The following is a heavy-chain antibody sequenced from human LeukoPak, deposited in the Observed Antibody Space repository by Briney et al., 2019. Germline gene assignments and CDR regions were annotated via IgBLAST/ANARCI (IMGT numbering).Heavy chain of an antibody. Sequence: PGGSLRLSCAASGFTFSSYAMSWVRQAPGKGLEGVSAISGSCGSTYYADSVKGRFTISRDNSKNTLYLQMNSLRAEDTAVYYCAKDSALGARTFDYWGQGTLVTVSS. CDR3: AKDSALGARTFDY. CDR2: ISGSCGST. V-gene: IGHV3-23*01. CDR1: GFTFSSYA. J-gene: IGHJ4*02. D-gene: IGHD1-26*01.